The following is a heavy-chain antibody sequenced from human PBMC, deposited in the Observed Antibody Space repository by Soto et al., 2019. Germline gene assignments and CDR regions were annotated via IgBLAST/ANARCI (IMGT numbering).Heavy chain of an antibody. V-gene: IGHV4-39*01. D-gene: IGHD1-26*01. CDR1: GVSIHNSHSF. CDR2: MYYSGGA. Sequence: PSETLSLTCAVSGVSIHNSHSFWGWIRQPPGKGLEFIGSMYYSGGANYNPSLKSRVTISLDTSKNQFSLTVNSVAAADTATYYCVRLVGATTRHTDFDCWGQGTLVTVSS. J-gene: IGHJ4*02. CDR3: VRLVGATTRHTDFDC.